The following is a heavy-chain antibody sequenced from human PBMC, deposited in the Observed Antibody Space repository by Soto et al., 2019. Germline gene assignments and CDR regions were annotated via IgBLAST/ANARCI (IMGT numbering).Heavy chain of an antibody. CDR1: GFACSNAW. J-gene: IGHJ4*01. CDR2: IKSKGHGGTT. Sequence: GGSLRLSCAASGFACSNAWINWVRQAPGKGLEWVGRIKSKGHGGTTDFAAPVRGRFAISRDDSRNLVYMQMNSLNTEDTAVYYCTTDSYTSVIVVRFDYWGHGTLVTVSS. D-gene: IGHD3-22*01. V-gene: IGHV3-15*07. CDR3: TTDSYTSVIVVRFDY.